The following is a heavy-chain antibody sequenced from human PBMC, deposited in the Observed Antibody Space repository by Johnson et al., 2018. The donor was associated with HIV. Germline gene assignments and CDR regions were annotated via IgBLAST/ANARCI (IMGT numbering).Heavy chain of an antibody. J-gene: IGHJ3*02. D-gene: IGHD3-16*01. V-gene: IGHV3-66*01. CDR1: GFTVSSNY. CDR3: AKDKGGWADDAFDI. CDR2: IFSGGST. Sequence: VQLVESGGGVVQPGRSLRLSCAPSGFTVSSNYMTWVRQAPGKGLEWVSVIFSGGSTYYADSVNGRFTISRDNSKNTLYLQMNSLRAEDTAVYYCAKDKGGWADDAFDIWGQGTMVTVSS.